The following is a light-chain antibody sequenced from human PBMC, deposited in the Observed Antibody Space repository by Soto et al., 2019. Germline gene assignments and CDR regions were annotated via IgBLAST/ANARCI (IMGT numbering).Light chain of an antibody. CDR1: SSDIGAYKY. CDR3: SSYTGSSTHVI. Sequence: QSALTQPASVSGSPGQSITISCTGTSSDIGAYKYVSWYQQQQPGHAPQLMIYEVSYRPSGVSDRFSGSKSGNTASLTISGLRAEDEADYYCSSYTGSSTHVIFGGGTKLTVL. J-gene: IGLJ2*01. V-gene: IGLV2-14*01. CDR2: EVS.